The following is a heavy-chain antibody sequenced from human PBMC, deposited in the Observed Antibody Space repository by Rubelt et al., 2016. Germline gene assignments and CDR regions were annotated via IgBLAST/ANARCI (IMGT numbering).Heavy chain of an antibody. CDR1: GGSISSSNW. J-gene: IGHJ3*02. CDR3: ARVGGYYPRDAFDI. Sequence: VQLQESGPGPVKPSGTLSLTCAVSGGSISSSNWWSWVRQPPGKGLEWIGEIYHSGSTNYNPSLNGRVTVSVDKAKNQFSLKLSSVTAADTAVYYCARVGGYYPRDAFDIWGQGTMVTVSS. V-gene: IGHV4-4*02. D-gene: IGHD3-22*01. CDR2: IYHSGST.